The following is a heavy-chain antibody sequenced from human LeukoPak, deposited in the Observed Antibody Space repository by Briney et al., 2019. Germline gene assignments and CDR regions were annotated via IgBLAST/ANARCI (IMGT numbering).Heavy chain of an antibody. D-gene: IGHD2-8*01. J-gene: IGHJ6*03. CDR1: GGTFSSNA. Sequence: SVTVSCTASGGTFSSNAISWGRQAPGQGLERMGGIIHIFGTANYALLFQGSVTIPPDESTSTAYMELSSLRSEDTAVYYCAGSQDCTNGVCGSYYYYFFMDVWAKGPTVTVSS. CDR3: AGSQDCTNGVCGSYYYYFFMDV. V-gene: IGHV1-69*13. CDR2: IIHIFGTA.